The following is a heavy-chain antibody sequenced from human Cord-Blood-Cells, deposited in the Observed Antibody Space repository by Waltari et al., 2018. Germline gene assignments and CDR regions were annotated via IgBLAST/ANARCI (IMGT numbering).Heavy chain of an antibody. Sequence: EVQLVQSGAEVKKPGESLKISCKGSGYSFTSYWLGWVLQMPGKGLEWMGIIYPGDSDTRYSPSFQGQVTISADKSISTAYLQWSSLKASDTAMYYCARRGWGFGSFDAFDIWGQGTMVTVSS. V-gene: IGHV5-51*01. CDR2: IYPGDSDT. J-gene: IGHJ3*02. D-gene: IGHD3-10*01. CDR1: GYSFTSYW. CDR3: ARRGWGFGSFDAFDI.